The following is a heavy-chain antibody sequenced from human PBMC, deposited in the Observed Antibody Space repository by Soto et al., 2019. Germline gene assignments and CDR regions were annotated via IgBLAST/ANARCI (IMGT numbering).Heavy chain of an antibody. CDR3: AKCPAGYSYGLNYGMDV. CDR1: GFTFSSYG. D-gene: IGHD5-18*01. V-gene: IGHV3-30*18. Sequence: GGSLRLSCAASGFTFSSYGMHWVRQAPGKGLERVAVISYDGSNKYYADSVKGRFTISRDNSKNTLYLQMNSLRAEDTSVYYCAKCPAGYSYGLNYGMDVWGQGTTVTVSS. CDR2: ISYDGSNK. J-gene: IGHJ6*02.